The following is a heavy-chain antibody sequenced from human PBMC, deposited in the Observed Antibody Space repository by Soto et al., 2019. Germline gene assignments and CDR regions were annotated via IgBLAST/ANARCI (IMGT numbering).Heavy chain of an antibody. Sequence: SATLSLTCTVSGGSINYSYWTWIRQPPGKGLEWIGYISYTGSANYNASLKSRLTISVDTSKNQFSLKLSSVTAADTALYYCARVNYGDYYYGMDVWGQGTTVTVSS. J-gene: IGHJ6*02. D-gene: IGHD4-17*01. CDR1: GGSINYSY. CDR3: ARVNYGDYYYGMDV. V-gene: IGHV4-59*01. CDR2: ISYTGSA.